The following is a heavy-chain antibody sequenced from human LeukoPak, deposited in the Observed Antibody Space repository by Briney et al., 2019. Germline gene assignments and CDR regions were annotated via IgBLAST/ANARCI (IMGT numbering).Heavy chain of an antibody. D-gene: IGHD1-26*01. V-gene: IGHV4-34*01. CDR3: ARTYAIVGTTAYYFYYYYMGV. Sequence: SETLSLTCAVYLDSFSGYSWSWIRQPPGKGLEWIGDINSGGDTNYNPSLKSRVTLSVDTSKNQFSLRLTSVTAADTAMYYCARTYAIVGTTAYYFYYYYMGVWAKGTMVTISS. J-gene: IGHJ6*03. CDR1: LDSFSGYS. CDR2: INSGGDT.